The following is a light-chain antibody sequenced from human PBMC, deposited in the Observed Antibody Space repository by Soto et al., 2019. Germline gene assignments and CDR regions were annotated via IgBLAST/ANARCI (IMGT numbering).Light chain of an antibody. CDR1: QTISSW. CDR3: QQYNDYWT. Sequence: DIQMTQSPSTLSGSVGDRVTITCRASQTISSWLAWYQQKPGKAPKLLIYDSSTLESGVPSRFSGSGSGTEFTLSISSLQPDDFATYFCQQYNDYWTFGQGTRVTIK. V-gene: IGKV1-5*01. J-gene: IGKJ1*01. CDR2: DSS.